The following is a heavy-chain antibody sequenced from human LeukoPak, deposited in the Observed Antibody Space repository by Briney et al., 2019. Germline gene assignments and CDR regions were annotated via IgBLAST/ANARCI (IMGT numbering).Heavy chain of an antibody. D-gene: IGHD6-13*01. CDR2: INPSGGST. J-gene: IGHJ6*03. CDR3: ARVGSSWPNYYYYYYMDV. V-gene: IGHV1-46*01. CDR1: GYTFTSYY. Sequence: ASVKVSCKASGYTFTSYYMHWVRQAPGQGLEWMGIINPSGGSTSYAQKFQGRVTMTRDMSTSTAYMELSSLRSEDTAVYYCARVGSSWPNYYYYYYMDVWGKGTTVTVSS.